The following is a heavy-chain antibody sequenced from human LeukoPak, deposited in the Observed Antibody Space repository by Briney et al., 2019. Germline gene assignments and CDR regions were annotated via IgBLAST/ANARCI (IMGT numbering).Heavy chain of an antibody. D-gene: IGHD4-17*01. CDR1: GFTFSSYG. Sequence: QTGGSLRLSCAASGFTFSSYGMSWVRQAPGKGLEWVSVIYRGDSTYYADSVKGRFTISRDNSKNTLYLQMHSLRAEDTAVYYCARESLGSVDPRGYSTTVSQDVWGKGTTVTISS. J-gene: IGHJ6*04. V-gene: IGHV3-53*01. CDR2: IYRGDST. CDR3: ARESLGSVDPRGYSTTVSQDV.